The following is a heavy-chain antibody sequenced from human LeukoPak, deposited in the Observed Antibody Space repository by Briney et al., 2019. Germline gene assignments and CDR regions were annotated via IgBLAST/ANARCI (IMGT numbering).Heavy chain of an antibody. CDR1: GASISSYH. CDR2: IYTSGST. Sequence: SETLSLTCIMSGASISSYHWSWIRQPAGKGLEWIGRIYTSGSTNYNPSLRSRLTLSVDTSRNQFSLNLTSVTAADTAVYYCARGDEAGQGFDFWGQGTLVTVSS. D-gene: IGHD6-13*01. J-gene: IGHJ4*02. V-gene: IGHV4-4*07. CDR3: ARGDEAGQGFDF.